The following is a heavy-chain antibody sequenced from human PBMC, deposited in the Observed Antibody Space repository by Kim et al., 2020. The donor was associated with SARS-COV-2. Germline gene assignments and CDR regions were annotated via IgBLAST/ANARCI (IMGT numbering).Heavy chain of an antibody. CDR1: GITFSSYG. Sequence: GGSLRLSCAASGITFSSYGFSWVRQAPGKELEWVSGISGSGDTTYYADSVKGWFTVSRDNSKNTQYLQLNSLRAEDTAVYYCVRGSIAPYYWGQGTLVTV. V-gene: IGHV3-23*01. CDR2: ISGSGDTT. D-gene: IGHD6-6*01. J-gene: IGHJ4*02. CDR3: VRGSIAPYY.